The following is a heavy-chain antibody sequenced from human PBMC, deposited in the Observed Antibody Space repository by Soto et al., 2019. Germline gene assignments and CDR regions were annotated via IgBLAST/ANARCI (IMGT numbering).Heavy chain of an antibody. J-gene: IGHJ4*02. Sequence: PSETLSLTCSVSGGSISSYYWSWIRQPPGKGLEWIGYIHFSGGTSYNPSLKSRVTISVDTSKNQFSLKLSSVTAADTAVYYCASLIAVANYWGQGTLVTVSS. CDR1: GGSISSYY. D-gene: IGHD6-19*01. CDR3: ASLIAVANY. CDR2: IHFSGGT. V-gene: IGHV4-59*01.